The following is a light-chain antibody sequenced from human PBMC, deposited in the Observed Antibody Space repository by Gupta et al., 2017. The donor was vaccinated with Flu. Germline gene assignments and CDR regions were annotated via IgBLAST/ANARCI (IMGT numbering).Light chain of an antibody. CDR3: HQCSRSPPT. CDR2: SAS. J-gene: IGKJ2*01. Sequence: TLSLSPGERATISCRASESVDSNEVSWYQQKPGQAPSPLMLSASSRAAGIPDRFSGSGSGTDFTLTISRLEPEDFAVYYCHQCSRSPPTFGQGTKLEIK. V-gene: IGKV3-20*01. CDR1: ESVDSNE.